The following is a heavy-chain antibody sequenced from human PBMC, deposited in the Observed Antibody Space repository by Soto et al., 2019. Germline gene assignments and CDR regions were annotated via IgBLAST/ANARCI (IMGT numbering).Heavy chain of an antibody. CDR3: ARHVYGDYVYSQED. CDR1: GGSISSYY. V-gene: IGHV4-59*08. Sequence: QVQLQESGPGLVKPSETLSLTCTVSGGSISSYYWSWIRQPPGKGLEWIGYIYYSGSTNYNPSLKSRVTISVDTSKNQFSLKLSSVTAADTAVYCCARHVYGDYVYSQEDWGQGTLVTVSS. CDR2: IYYSGST. D-gene: IGHD4-17*01. J-gene: IGHJ4*02.